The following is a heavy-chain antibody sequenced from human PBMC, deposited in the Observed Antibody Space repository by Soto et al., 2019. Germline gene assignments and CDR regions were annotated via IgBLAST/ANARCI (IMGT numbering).Heavy chain of an antibody. V-gene: IGHV1-46*03. D-gene: IGHD5-12*01. Sequence: ASVKVSRKASGYTFTSYYMHWVRQAPGQGLEWMGIINPSGGSTSYAQKFQGRVTMTRDTSTSTVYMELSSLRSEDTAVYYCAITTYSGYDAFDIWGQGTMVTVSS. CDR3: AITTYSGYDAFDI. CDR2: INPSGGST. J-gene: IGHJ3*02. CDR1: GYTFTSYY.